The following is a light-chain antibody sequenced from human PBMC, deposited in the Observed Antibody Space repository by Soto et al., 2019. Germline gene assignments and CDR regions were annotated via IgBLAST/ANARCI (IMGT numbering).Light chain of an antibody. J-gene: IGLJ3*02. CDR2: EVY. V-gene: IGLV2-14*01. CDR1: NSDVGGYDR. CDR3: ISYIPSTTTHWV. Sequence: QSVLTQPASVSGSPGQSITISFTGTNSDVGGYDRVSWYQHHPGKAPKLLIFEVYNRPSGISDRFSGSKSGDTASLTISGLQAEDEADYFCISYIPSTTTHWVFGGGTKVTVL.